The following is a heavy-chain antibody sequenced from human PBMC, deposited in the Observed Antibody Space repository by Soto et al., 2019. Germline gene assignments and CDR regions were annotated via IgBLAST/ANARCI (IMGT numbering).Heavy chain of an antibody. V-gene: IGHV3-48*02. D-gene: IGHD3-3*01. J-gene: IGHJ4*02. CDR3: ARVIWSGYLTSDY. CDR1: GFTFSTYS. CDR2: ISSSSNNI. Sequence: EVQLVESGGGLGQPGGSLRLSCVVSGFTFSTYSMNWVRQAPGKGLEWVSYISSSSNNIYADSVKGRFTISRDNAKNSLYLQMNSLRDEDTAVYYCARVIWSGYLTSDYWGQGTLVTVSS.